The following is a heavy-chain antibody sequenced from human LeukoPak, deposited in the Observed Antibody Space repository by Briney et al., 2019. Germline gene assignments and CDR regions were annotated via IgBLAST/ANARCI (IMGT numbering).Heavy chain of an antibody. CDR3: YGANAEH. J-gene: IGHJ1*01. Sequence: GGSLRLSCAASGFAFSSDWMHWVRQAPGKGLVWVSRINSDGSSTTYADSVKGRFTISRDNAKNTLYLQMNSLRAEDTAVYYCYGANAEHWGQGTLVTVSS. D-gene: IGHD4-23*01. CDR1: GFAFSSDW. CDR2: INSDGSST. V-gene: IGHV3-74*03.